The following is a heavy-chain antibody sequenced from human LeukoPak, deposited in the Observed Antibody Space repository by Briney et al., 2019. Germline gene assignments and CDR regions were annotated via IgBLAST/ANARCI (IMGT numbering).Heavy chain of an antibody. CDR2: INPGGGNT. CDR3: ARIRDGYNDAYDI. V-gene: IGHV1-46*01. CDR1: GYTFTNYY. D-gene: IGHD5-24*01. Sequence: ASVKVSCRASGYTFTNYYIHWVRQAPGQGLEWMGLINPGGGNTNYAQNFQGRVTMTRDTSASTVYMELSSLRSEDTAIYYCARIRDGYNDAYDIWGQGTVVTVPS. J-gene: IGHJ3*02.